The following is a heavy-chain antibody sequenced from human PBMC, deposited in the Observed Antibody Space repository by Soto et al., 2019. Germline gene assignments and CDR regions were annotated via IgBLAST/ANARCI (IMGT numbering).Heavy chain of an antibody. CDR3: AKAGAYSSSSLYYFDY. D-gene: IGHD6-6*01. J-gene: IGHJ4*02. Sequence: EVRLLESGGGLVQPGGSLRLSCAASGFTFSSYAMSWVRQAPGKGLEWVSAISGSSGDGTYYADSVKGRFTISRDNSKNTLELQMNSLRAEDTAVYYCAKAGAYSSSSLYYFDYWGQGTLVTVSS. V-gene: IGHV3-23*01. CDR1: GFTFSSYA. CDR2: ISGSSGDGT.